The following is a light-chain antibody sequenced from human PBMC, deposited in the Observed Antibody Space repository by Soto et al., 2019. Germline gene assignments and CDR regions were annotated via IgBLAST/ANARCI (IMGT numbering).Light chain of an antibody. Sequence: QSALTQPASVSGSHGQSITISCTGTSTDVGRYNYVSWYQQHPGKAPKLMVYDVSNRPSWVSNRFSGSKSGITASLTISGLQAEDEADYYCTSYTSDSTYVFGTGTKVTVL. V-gene: IGLV2-14*01. CDR2: DVS. J-gene: IGLJ1*01. CDR1: STDVGRYNY. CDR3: TSYTSDSTYV.